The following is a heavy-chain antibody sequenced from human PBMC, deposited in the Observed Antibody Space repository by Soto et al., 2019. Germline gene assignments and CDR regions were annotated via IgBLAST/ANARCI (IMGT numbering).Heavy chain of an antibody. CDR3: ARAWGYYFDY. CDR1: GGSISSYY. V-gene: IGHV4-59*01. CDR2: IYYSGST. D-gene: IGHD3-16*01. Sequence: QVQLQESGPGLVKPSETLSLTCTVSGGSISSYYWSWIRQPPGKGLEWIGYIYYSGSTKYNPSLKSRVTISVATSKNQFSLQLSSVPAADTAVYYCARAWGYYFDYWGQGTLVTVSS. J-gene: IGHJ4*02.